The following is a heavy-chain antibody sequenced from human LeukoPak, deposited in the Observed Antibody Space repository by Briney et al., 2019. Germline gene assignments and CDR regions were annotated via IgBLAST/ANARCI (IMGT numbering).Heavy chain of an antibody. D-gene: IGHD4-17*01. V-gene: IGHV3-48*01. J-gene: IGHJ4*02. CDR2: ISSSNNI. CDR3: GRGNGDYGEVDY. CDR1: GFRFSDYS. Sequence: GGSLRLSCAVSGFRFSDYSMNWVRQAPGKGLEWVSYISSSNNIYYADSVKGRFTISRDNAKNSVWLQMNSLRAEDTAVYHCGRGNGDYGEVDYWGQGTLVTVSS.